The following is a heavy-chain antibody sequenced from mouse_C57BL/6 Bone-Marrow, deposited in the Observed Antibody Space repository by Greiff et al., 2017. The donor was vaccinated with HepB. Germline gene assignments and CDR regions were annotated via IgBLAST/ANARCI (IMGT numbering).Heavy chain of an antibody. V-gene: IGHV6-3*01. CDR3: TYGSSLPFAY. CDR1: GFTFSNYW. CDR2: IRLKSDNYAT. D-gene: IGHD1-1*01. Sequence: EVMLVESGGGLVQPGGSMKLSCVASGFTFSNYWMNWVRQSPEKGLEWVAQIRLKSDNYATHYAESVKGRFTISRDDSKSSVYLQMNNLRAEDTGMYYCTYGSSLPFAYWGQGTLVTVSA. J-gene: IGHJ3*01.